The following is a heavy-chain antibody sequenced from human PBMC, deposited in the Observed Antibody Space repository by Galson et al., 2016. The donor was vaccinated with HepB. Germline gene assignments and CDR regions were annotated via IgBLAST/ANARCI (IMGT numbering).Heavy chain of an antibody. CDR2: MYPGDSEI. D-gene: IGHD1-7*01. J-gene: IGHJ5*01. CDR3: SRQGFLGTWNWVWFDS. V-gene: IGHV5-51*01. Sequence: VRQMPGKGLEWMAMMYPGDSEIRYSPSFQGQVTISADSSISTAYLQWSSLKASDSVLYYCSRQGFLGTWNWVWFDSWGQGTLVTVS.